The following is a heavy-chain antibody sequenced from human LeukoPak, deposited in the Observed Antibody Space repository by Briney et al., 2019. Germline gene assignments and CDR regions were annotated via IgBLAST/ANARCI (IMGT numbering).Heavy chain of an antibody. Sequence: GASLKISCKGSGYSFTSYWIGWVRQMPGKGLGWLGIIYPGDSDTRYSPSFQCQVTISADKSISTAYLQWSSLKASDTAMYYCARRVYRDGYNYVDWGQGTLVTVSS. CDR3: ARRVYRDGYNYVD. D-gene: IGHD5-24*01. CDR2: IYPGDSDT. J-gene: IGHJ4*02. V-gene: IGHV5-51*01. CDR1: GYSFTSYW.